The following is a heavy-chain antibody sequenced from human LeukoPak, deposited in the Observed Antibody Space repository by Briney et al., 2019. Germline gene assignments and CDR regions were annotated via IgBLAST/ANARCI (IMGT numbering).Heavy chain of an antibody. V-gene: IGHV3-33*01. Sequence: GRSLRLSCAASGFTFSSYGMHWVRQAPGKGLEWVAVIWYDGSNKYYADSVEGRFTISRDNSKNTLYLQMNSLGAEDTAVYYCAREGDGDYFDYWGQGTLVTVSS. CDR1: GFTFSSYG. CDR2: IWYDGSNK. CDR3: AREGDGDYFDY. J-gene: IGHJ4*02. D-gene: IGHD4-17*01.